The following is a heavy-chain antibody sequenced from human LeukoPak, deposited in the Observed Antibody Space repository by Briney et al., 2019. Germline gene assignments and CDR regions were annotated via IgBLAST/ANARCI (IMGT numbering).Heavy chain of an antibody. V-gene: IGHV1-69*04. D-gene: IGHD6-13*01. CDR1: GYTFTSYG. J-gene: IGHJ4*02. Sequence: ASVKVSCKASGYTFTSYGISWVRQAPGQGLEWMGRIIPILGIANYAQKFQGRVTITADKSTSTAYMELSSLRSEDTAVYYCAFSTSGYSSSPPGYWGQGTLVTVSS. CDR2: IIPILGIA. CDR3: AFSTSGYSSSPPGY.